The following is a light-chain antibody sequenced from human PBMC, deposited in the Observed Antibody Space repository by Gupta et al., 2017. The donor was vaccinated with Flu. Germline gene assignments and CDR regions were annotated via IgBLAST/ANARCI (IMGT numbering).Light chain of an antibody. CDR3: LQDYNYPYT. CDR1: QDIRND. J-gene: IGKJ2*01. CDR2: AAS. V-gene: IGKV1-6*01. Sequence: GDRVTITCRASQDIRNDLGWYQQKPGKAPKLLIYAASSLQSGVPSRFSGSGSGTDFTLTISSLQPEDFAAYYCLQDYNYPYTFGQGTKLEIK.